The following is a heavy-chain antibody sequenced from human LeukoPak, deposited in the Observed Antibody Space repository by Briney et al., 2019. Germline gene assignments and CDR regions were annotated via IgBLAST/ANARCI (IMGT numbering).Heavy chain of an antibody. V-gene: IGHV3-21*01. Sequence: GGSLRLSCAASGFTFSSYSMNWVRQAPGKGLEWVSSISSSSSYIYYADSVKGRFTISRDNAKNSLYLQMNSLRAEDTAVYYCARALRSYYDSSGYLDAGSWGQGTLVTVSS. CDR3: ARALRSYYDSSGYLDAGS. D-gene: IGHD3-22*01. CDR1: GFTFSSYS. CDR2: ISSSSSYI. J-gene: IGHJ5*02.